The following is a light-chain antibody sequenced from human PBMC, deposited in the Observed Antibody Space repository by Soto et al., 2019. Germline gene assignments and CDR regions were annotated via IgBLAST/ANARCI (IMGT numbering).Light chain of an antibody. CDR1: RSLLHSNGYNY. CDR3: MQALQAPNT. V-gene: IGKV2-28*01. Sequence: DIVMTQSPLSLPVTPGEPASISCRSSRSLLHSNGYNYLDWYLQKPGQSPQLLIYLGSNRASGVPDRFSGSGSGTDFTLKISRVEAEDVGVYYCMQALQAPNTFGQGTKLEI. J-gene: IGKJ2*01. CDR2: LGS.